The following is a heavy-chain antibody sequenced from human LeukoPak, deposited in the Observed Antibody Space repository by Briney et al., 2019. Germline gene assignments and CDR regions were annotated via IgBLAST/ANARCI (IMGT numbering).Heavy chain of an antibody. D-gene: IGHD2-15*01. Sequence: PGGTQRLSCAASGFSFSNYGMNWVRQAPGKGLEWVSGITGNGATTYYADAVRGRFTISRDNSRNTLYLQMNSLRAEDTAIYYCAKNGDRGAYCSGGTCYPYYYYYMDVWGKGTTVTISS. CDR2: ITGNGATT. CDR1: GFSFSNYG. J-gene: IGHJ6*03. CDR3: AKNGDRGAYCSGGTCYPYYYYYMDV. V-gene: IGHV3-23*01.